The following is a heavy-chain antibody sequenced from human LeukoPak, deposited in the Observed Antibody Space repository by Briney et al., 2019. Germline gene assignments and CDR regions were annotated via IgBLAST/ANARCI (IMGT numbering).Heavy chain of an antibody. CDR2: ISGSGGST. J-gene: IGHJ4*02. D-gene: IGHD6-13*01. V-gene: IGHV3-23*01. CDR3: AKTYSSSWYPLYYFDY. CDR1: GFTFSSYA. Sequence: GGSLRLSCAASGFTFSSYAMSWVRQAPGKGLEWVSAISGSGGSTYYADSVKGRFTISRDNSKNTLYLQMNSLRAEDTAVYYCAKTYSSSWYPLYYFDYWGQGTPVTVSS.